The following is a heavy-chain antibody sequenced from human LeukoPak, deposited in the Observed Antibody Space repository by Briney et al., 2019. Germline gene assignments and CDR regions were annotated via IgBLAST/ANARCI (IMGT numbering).Heavy chain of an antibody. CDR2: INPSGGST. D-gene: IGHD6-6*01. V-gene: IGHV1-46*01. CDR1: GYTFTSYY. CDR3: ARAGSSSLPGMDV. Sequence: RASVKVSCKASGYTFTSYYLHWVRQAPGQGLEWMGIINPSGGSTSYAQNFQGRVTVTRDTSTSTVYMELSSLRSEDTAVYYCARAGSSSLPGMDVWGQGTTVTVSS. J-gene: IGHJ6*02.